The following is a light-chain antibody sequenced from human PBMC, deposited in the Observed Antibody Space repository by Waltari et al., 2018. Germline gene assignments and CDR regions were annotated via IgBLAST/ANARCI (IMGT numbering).Light chain of an antibody. CDR3: QTADTSGIWV. Sequence: SSELTQPPSVSVSPGPTARITCSGDALPKPYAFWYQQKSGQAPFLILYKDTERPSGIPDRFSGSSSGTIVTLTISGVQTEDEADYYCQTADTSGIWVFGGGTRLTVL. J-gene: IGLJ3*02. CDR2: KDT. CDR1: ALPKPY. V-gene: IGLV3-25*03.